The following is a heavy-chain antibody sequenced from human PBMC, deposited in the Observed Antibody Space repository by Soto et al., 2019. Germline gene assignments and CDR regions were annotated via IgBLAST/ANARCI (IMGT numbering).Heavy chain of an antibody. CDR1: GGTIRSPDW. CDR3: ARGRGRYSSGWSWFDP. CDR2: IFQSGST. J-gene: IGHJ5*02. Sequence: PSETLSLTCGVSGGTIRSPDWWTWVRQPPGKGLEWIGEIFQSGSTNYTPSLESRVTISVDKSKNQFSLTLTSVTAADTAAYFCARGRGRYSSGWSWFDPWGQGILVTVSS. V-gene: IGHV4-4*02. D-gene: IGHD6-19*01.